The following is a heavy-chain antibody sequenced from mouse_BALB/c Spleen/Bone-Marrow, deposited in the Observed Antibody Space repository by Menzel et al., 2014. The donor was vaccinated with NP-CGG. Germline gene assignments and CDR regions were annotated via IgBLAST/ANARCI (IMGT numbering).Heavy chain of an antibody. Sequence: DVHLVDSGGDFAEPGGSRKLSFAASGFTFSSFGMHWVRQAPGKGLEWVAYISSGSSTIYYADTVKGRFTISRDNPKNTLFLQMTSLRSEDTAMYYCVRSYDSYAMAFWGQGTSVTVSS. V-gene: IGHV5-17*02. CDR1: GFTFSSFG. D-gene: IGHD2-10*02. CDR2: ISSGSSTI. CDR3: VRSYDSYAMAF. J-gene: IGHJ4*01.